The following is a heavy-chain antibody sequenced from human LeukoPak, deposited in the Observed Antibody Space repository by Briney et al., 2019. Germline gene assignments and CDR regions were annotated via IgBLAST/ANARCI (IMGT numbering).Heavy chain of an antibody. CDR3: ARSILPAANAIDY. J-gene: IGHJ4*02. D-gene: IGHD2-2*01. Sequence: PGGSLRLSCAASGFTFSDYYMNWIRQAPGKGLEWISYMSSSGSTISYADSVTGRFTVSRDNAKNSLYLQMDNLRAEDTAVYYCARSILPAANAIDYWGQGTLLTVSS. CDR2: MSSSGSTI. V-gene: IGHV3-11*04. CDR1: GFTFSDYY.